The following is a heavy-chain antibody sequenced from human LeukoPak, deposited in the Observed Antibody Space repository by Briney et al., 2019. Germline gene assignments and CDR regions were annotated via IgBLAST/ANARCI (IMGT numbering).Heavy chain of an antibody. CDR3: AKDQGTSGWYRY. Sequence: GGSLRLSCAASGFTFSSYTMSWVRQAPGKGLEWVSAISGSGGSTYYADSVKGRFTISRDNSKNTLYLQMNSLRAEDMAVYYCAKDQGTSGWYRYWGQGTLVTVSS. D-gene: IGHD6-19*01. CDR2: ISGSGGST. J-gene: IGHJ4*02. CDR1: GFTFSSYT. V-gene: IGHV3-23*01.